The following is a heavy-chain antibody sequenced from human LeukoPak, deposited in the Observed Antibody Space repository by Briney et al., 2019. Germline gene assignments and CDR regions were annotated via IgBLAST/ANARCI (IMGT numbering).Heavy chain of an antibody. J-gene: IGHJ6*03. CDR2: ISSSSSYI. D-gene: IGHD4-11*01. CDR1: GFTFSSYS. Sequence: GSLRLSCAASGFTFSSYSMNWVRQAPGKGLEWVSSISSSSSYIYYADSVKGRFTISRDNAKNSLYLQMNSLRAEDTAVYYCARQDSKDYYYYMDVWGKGTTVTVSS. V-gene: IGHV3-21*01. CDR3: ARQDSKDYYYYMDV.